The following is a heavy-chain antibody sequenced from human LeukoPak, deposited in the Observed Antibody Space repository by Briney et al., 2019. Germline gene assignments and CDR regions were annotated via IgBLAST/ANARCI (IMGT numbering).Heavy chain of an antibody. Sequence: SETLSLTCAVYGGSFSGYYWSWIRQPPGKGLEWIGEINHSGSTNYNPSLKSRVTISVDTSKNQFSLKLSSVTAADTAVYYCARSIAARGPYYYYMDVWGKGTTVTVSS. D-gene: IGHD6-6*01. V-gene: IGHV4-34*01. CDR3: ARSIAARGPYYYYMDV. CDR2: INHSGST. CDR1: GGSFSGYY. J-gene: IGHJ6*03.